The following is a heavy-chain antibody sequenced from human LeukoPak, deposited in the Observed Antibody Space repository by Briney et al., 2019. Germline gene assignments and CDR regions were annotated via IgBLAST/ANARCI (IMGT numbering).Heavy chain of an antibody. V-gene: IGHV1-69*13. D-gene: IGHD3-10*01. CDR2: IIPIFETT. Sequence: SVKVSCKASGGSFSNKAISWVRQAPGQGLEWMGGIIPIFETTNYAQRFQGRVTITADESTNTAYMELSSLRSEDTAVYFCATSRRIHGSGLAVRYSWLDPWGQGTLVTVSS. CDR3: ATSRRIHGSGLAVRYSWLDP. J-gene: IGHJ5*02. CDR1: GGSFSNKA.